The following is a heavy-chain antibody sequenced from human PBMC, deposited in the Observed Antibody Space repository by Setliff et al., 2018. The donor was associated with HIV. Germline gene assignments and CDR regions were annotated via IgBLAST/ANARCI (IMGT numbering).Heavy chain of an antibody. J-gene: IGHJ6*03. V-gene: IGHV3-11*05. CDR1: GFMFGDYY. CDR2: ITNTGSDA. CDR3: ARDQRVTLVRGNINYYYYYMDV. D-gene: IGHD3-10*01. Sequence: PGGSLRLSCATSGFMFGDYYMGWVRQAPGKGLEWISYITNTGSDANYAESVKGRFTISRDNAKNALYLQMNSQRAEDTAVYYCARDQRVTLVRGNINYYYYYMDVWGKGTTVTVSS.